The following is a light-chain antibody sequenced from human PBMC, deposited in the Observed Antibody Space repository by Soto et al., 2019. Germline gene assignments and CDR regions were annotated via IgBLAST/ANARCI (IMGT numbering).Light chain of an antibody. J-gene: IGKJ4*01. CDR2: LGS. CDR1: QSLLHSNGYNY. V-gene: IGKV2-28*01. Sequence: DIVMTQSPLSLPVTPGEPASISCRSSQSLLHSNGYNYLDWYLQKPGQSPQLLIYLGSNRASGVPDRFSGIGSGTDFTLKIRRVEDEDVGVYYCMQALQTPLTFGGGTKVEIK. CDR3: MQALQTPLT.